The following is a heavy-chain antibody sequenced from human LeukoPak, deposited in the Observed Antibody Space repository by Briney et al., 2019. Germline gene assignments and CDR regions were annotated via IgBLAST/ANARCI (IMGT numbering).Heavy chain of an antibody. CDR1: GFTFSTHD. CDR2: INSRSSTI. Sequence: PGGSLRLSCAASGFTFSTHDVNWVRQAPGKGLEWVSFINSRSSTIYYADSVKGRFTISRDNAKNSLYLQMNSLRAEDTAVYYCTSHMGTGDAFRPFHIWGQGTMVTVSS. V-gene: IGHV3-48*04. D-gene: IGHD2-21*02. J-gene: IGHJ3*02. CDR3: TSHMGTGDAFRPFHI.